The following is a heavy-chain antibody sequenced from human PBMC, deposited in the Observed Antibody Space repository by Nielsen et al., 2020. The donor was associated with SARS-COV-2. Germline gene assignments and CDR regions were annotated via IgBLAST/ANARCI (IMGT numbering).Heavy chain of an antibody. Sequence: GESLKISCAASGFTFDDYAMHWVRQAPRKGLEWVSLISWDGGSTYYADSVKGRFTISRDNSKNSLYLQMNSLRAEDTALYYCAKDKRGTAMVTWWFDYWGQGTLVTVSS. J-gene: IGHJ4*02. D-gene: IGHD5-18*01. CDR1: GFTFDDYA. CDR3: AKDKRGTAMVTWWFDY. CDR2: ISWDGGST. V-gene: IGHV3-43D*03.